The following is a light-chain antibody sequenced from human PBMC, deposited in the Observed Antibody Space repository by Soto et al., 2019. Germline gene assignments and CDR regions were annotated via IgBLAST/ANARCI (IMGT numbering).Light chain of an antibody. CDR2: DVT. V-gene: IGLV2-14*01. J-gene: IGLJ1*01. CDR1: SSDVGGYNY. Sequence: XSVLTQPASVSGSPGQSIAISCTGTSSDVGGYNYVSWYQQHPGKAPKLIIFDVTNRPSGVSDRFSGSKSGSTASLTISGLQADDEADYYCTSFAGSGTYVFGTGTKVTVL. CDR3: TSFAGSGTYV.